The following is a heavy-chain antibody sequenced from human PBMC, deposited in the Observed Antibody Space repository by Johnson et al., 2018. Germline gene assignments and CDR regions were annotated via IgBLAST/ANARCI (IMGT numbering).Heavy chain of an antibody. D-gene: IGHD3-10*01. CDR2: IIPIFGPA. J-gene: IGHJ6*02. V-gene: IGHV1-69*01. CDR3: AGGITMVRGVIIYYYGMDV. CDR1: GGTFSSYA. Sequence: QVQLVESGAEVKKPGSSXKVSCKASGGTFSSYAISWVRQAPGQGLEWMGGIIPIFGPANYAQKFQGRVTITADESTSTAYMELSSLGSEDTAVYYCAGGITMVRGVIIYYYGMDVWGQGTTVTVSS.